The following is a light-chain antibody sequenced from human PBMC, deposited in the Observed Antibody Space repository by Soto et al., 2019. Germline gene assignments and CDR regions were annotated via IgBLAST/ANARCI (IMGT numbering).Light chain of an antibody. CDR3: QQYNNWSPLT. CDR1: QSVSSN. J-gene: IGKJ4*01. CDR2: GAS. Sequence: EIVMPKSTSTLSVSPGERATLSCRASQSVSSNLAWYHQKTGQAPRLLIYGASTRATGIPARFSGSGSGTEFTLTISSLQSEDFAVYYCQQYNNWSPLTFGGGTKV. V-gene: IGKV3-15*01.